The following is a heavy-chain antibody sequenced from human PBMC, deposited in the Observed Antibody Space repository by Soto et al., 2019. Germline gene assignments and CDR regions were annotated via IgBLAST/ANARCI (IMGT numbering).Heavy chain of an antibody. J-gene: IGHJ6*02. CDR3: ARHYRGGGYDPMDV. D-gene: IGHD5-12*01. CDR1: GFTFDDHG. Sequence: EVDLVESGGGLAQPGRSLRLSCVASGFTFDDHGMHWVRQIPGRGLEWVSGISWNSGSIGYAESVKGRFTIFRDNAKNSLYLQMNSLRAEDPAVYYCARHYRGGGYDPMDVWGQGTTVTVSS. V-gene: IGHV3-9*01. CDR2: ISWNSGSI.